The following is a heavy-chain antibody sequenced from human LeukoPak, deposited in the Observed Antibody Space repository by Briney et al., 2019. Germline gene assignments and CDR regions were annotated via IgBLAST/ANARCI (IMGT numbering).Heavy chain of an antibody. J-gene: IGHJ4*02. CDR3: ATDPGAAAGTSDY. Sequence: GASVMVSCKVSGYTLTELSMHWVRQAPGKGLEWMGGFDPEDGETIYAQKFQGRVTMTEDTSTDTAYMELSSLRSEDTAVYYCATDPGAAAGTSDYWGQGTLVTVSS. CDR2: FDPEDGET. CDR1: GYTLTELS. D-gene: IGHD6-13*01. V-gene: IGHV1-24*01.